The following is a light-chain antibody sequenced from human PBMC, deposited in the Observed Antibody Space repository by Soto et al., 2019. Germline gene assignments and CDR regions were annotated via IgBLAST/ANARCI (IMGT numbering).Light chain of an antibody. CDR1: QSVSSD. CDR2: GAS. V-gene: IGKV3-15*01. CDR3: RRYNNWPRT. Sequence: EIVMTQSPATLSVSPGERATLSCRASQSVSSDLAWYHQKPGQAPRLLIYGASTRATGIPARFSGSGSGTEFTITINGLQSEDFAVYYCRRYNNWPRTFCQGTKVEIK. J-gene: IGKJ1*01.